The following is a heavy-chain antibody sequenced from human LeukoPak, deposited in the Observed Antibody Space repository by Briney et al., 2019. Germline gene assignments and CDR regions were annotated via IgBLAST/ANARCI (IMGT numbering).Heavy chain of an antibody. CDR1: GYTFTSYD. Sequence: GASVKVSCKASGYTFTSYDINWVRQATGQGLEWMGWMNPNSGNTGYAQKFQGRVTITRNTSISTAYMELSSLRSDDTAVYYCARDRVSSHAFDIWGQGTMVTVSS. D-gene: IGHD1-14*01. CDR2: MNPNSGNT. V-gene: IGHV1-8*03. CDR3: ARDRVSSHAFDI. J-gene: IGHJ3*02.